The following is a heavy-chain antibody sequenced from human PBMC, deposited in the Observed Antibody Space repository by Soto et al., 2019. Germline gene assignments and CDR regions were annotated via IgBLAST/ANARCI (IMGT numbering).Heavy chain of an antibody. V-gene: IGHV3-30-3*01. Sequence: GGSLRLSCAASGFTFSSYAMHWVRQAPGKGLEWVAVISYDGSNKYYADSVKGRFTISRDNSKNTLYLQMNSLRAEDTAVYYCARDRDIVVVVAAFYFDYWGQGTLVTVSS. CDR2: ISYDGSNK. CDR3: ARDRDIVVVVAAFYFDY. D-gene: IGHD2-15*01. CDR1: GFTFSSYA. J-gene: IGHJ4*02.